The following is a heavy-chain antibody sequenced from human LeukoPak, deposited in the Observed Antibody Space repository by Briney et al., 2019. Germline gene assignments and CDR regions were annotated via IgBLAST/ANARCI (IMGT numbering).Heavy chain of an antibody. V-gene: IGHV3-7*01. CDR3: AREWDYDILTGYNY. D-gene: IGHD3-9*01. J-gene: IGHJ4*02. CDR2: INPDGGNK. CDR1: GFTFSNYW. Sequence: PGGSLRLSCVASGFTFSNYWMRWVRQAPGKGLEWVANINPDGGNKQYVDSVKGRFTISRDNAKNSLYLQMNSLRAEDTAVYYCAREWDYDILTGYNYWGQGTLVTVSS.